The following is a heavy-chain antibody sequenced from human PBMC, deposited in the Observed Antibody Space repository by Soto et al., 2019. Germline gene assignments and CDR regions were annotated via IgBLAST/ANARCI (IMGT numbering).Heavy chain of an antibody. V-gene: IGHV4-39*01. Sequence: SETLSLTCTVSGGSISSSSYYWGWIRQPPGKGLEWIGSIYYGGSTYYNPSLKSRVTISVDTSKNQFSLKLSSVTAADTAVYYCARHILGGRYYYYYMDVWGKGTTVTVSS. J-gene: IGHJ6*03. CDR1: GGSISSSSYY. CDR2: IYYGGST. CDR3: ARHILGGRYYYYYMDV.